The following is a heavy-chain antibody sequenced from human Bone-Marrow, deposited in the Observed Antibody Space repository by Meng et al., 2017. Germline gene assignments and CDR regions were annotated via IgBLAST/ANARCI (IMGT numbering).Heavy chain of an antibody. J-gene: IGHJ4*02. CDR3: ARTRGYSYGYYGY. CDR2: INHSGST. CDR1: GGSFSGYY. D-gene: IGHD5-18*01. V-gene: IGHV4-34*01. Sequence: QLQLQQWGAGLLKPSETLSLTCAVYGGSFSGYYWSWIRQPPGKGLEWIGEINHSGSTNYNPSLKSRVTISVDTSKNQFSLKLSSVTAADTAVYYCARTRGYSYGYYGYWGQGTLVTVSS.